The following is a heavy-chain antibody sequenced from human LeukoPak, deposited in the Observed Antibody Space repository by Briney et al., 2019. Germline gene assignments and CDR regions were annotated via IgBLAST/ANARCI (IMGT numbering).Heavy chain of an antibody. V-gene: IGHV4-34*01. Sequence: SETLSLTCAVYGGSFSCYYWIWIRQPPGKGLEWIGEINHSGSTNLHPSLRSRVTISVDTSKNQFSLKLNCVYAADTAVYSCPRGPPQQWLAFLHWGQGNLVTVSS. CDR1: GGSFSCYY. J-gene: IGHJ1*01. CDR3: PRGPPQQWLAFLH. D-gene: IGHD6-19*01. CDR2: INHSGST.